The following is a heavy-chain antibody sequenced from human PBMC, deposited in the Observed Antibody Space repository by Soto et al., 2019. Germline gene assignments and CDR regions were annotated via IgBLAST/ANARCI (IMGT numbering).Heavy chain of an antibody. J-gene: IGHJ4*02. V-gene: IGHV3-15*01. Sequence: EVQLVESGGGLVKPGGSVRLSCAASGFAFSNAWMSWVRQAPGKGLEWVGRSISKTDGGTTDYAAPVKDRFIMSRDDSKNTLYLQINSLKTEDTAVYYCAAGTGRTDYDYWGQGTLVTVSS. D-gene: IGHD2-2*01. CDR2: SISKTDGGTT. CDR3: AAGTGRTDYDY. CDR1: GFAFSNAW.